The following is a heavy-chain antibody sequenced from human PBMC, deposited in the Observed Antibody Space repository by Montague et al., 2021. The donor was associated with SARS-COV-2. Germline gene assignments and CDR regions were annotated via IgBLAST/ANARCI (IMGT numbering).Heavy chain of an antibody. CDR1: GGSISSSTYY. J-gene: IGHJ4*02. V-gene: IGHV4-39*01. D-gene: IGHD3-10*01. CDR3: ARQPRNYCDSGSYWALGDY. Sequence: SETLSLTCTVSGGSISSSTYYWGWIRQPPGKGLEWIGSMYYSGSTYYNPSLKSRVTISVDTSKKQFSLKLSSVTAADTAVYYCARQPRNYCDSGSYWALGDYWGQGTLVTVSS. CDR2: MYYSGST.